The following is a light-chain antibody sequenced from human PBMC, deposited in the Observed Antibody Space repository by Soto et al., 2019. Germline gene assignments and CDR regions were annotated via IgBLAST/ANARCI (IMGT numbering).Light chain of an antibody. J-gene: IGKJ5*01. CDR2: GAS. CDR3: QQYGRPPIT. Sequence: IVFTNPPGSLLVYPGERATLPCRVSQSVSSSYLAWYQQKPGQAPRLLIYGASSRATGIPDRFSGSGSGTDFTLTIIRREPEDFALYYCQQYGRPPITFAQGTRLEIK. CDR1: QSVSSSY. V-gene: IGKV3-20*01.